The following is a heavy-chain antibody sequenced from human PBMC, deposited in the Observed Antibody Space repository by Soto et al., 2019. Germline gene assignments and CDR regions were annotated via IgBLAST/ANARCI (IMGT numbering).Heavy chain of an antibody. CDR1: GGSISSDIYY. CDR3: ARIPLSQVRWWYFDY. CDR2: IYHSGST. V-gene: IGHV4-39*01. D-gene: IGHD2-15*01. J-gene: IGHJ4*02. Sequence: QLQLQESGPGLVKSSETLSLTCTVSGGSISSDIYYWGWIRQPPGKGLEWIATIYHSGSTFYNPSLQRRVTISVDTSKNQFSLRLSSLTAADTAVYYCARIPLSQVRWWYFDYWGQGTLVTVSS.